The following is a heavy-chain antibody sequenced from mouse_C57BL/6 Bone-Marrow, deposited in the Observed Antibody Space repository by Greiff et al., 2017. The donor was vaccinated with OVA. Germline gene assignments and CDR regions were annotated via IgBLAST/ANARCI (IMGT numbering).Heavy chain of an antibody. CDR1: GYTFTSYG. Sequence: VQLQQSGAELARPGASVKLSCKASGYTFTSYGISWVKQRTGQGLEWIGEIYPRSGNTYYNEKFKGKATLTADKSSSTAYLELRSLTSEDSAVYYCARSANYDYDVDSMDYWGQGTSVTVSA. J-gene: IGHJ4*01. D-gene: IGHD2-4*01. CDR3: ARSANYDYDVDSMDY. V-gene: IGHV1-81*01. CDR2: IYPRSGNT.